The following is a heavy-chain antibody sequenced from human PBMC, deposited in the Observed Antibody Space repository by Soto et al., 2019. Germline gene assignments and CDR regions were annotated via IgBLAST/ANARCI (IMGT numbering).Heavy chain of an antibody. D-gene: IGHD3-22*01. V-gene: IGHV3-15*01. Sequence: WGSLRLSCAASGFTFINAWIIFFRRAPVKGLEWVVRIKSKTDGGTTDYAAPVKGRFTISRDDSKNTLYLQMNSLKTEDTAVYYCTTEKYYYDSSGYFYWGQGTLVTVSS. J-gene: IGHJ4*02. CDR2: IKSKTDGGTT. CDR1: GFTFINAW. CDR3: TTEKYYYDSSGYFY.